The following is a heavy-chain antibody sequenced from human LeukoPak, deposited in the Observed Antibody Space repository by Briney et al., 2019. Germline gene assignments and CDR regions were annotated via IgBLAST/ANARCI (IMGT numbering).Heavy chain of an antibody. J-gene: IGHJ4*02. CDR3: AREPSGSGGYDY. CDR2: ISPNSGGT. CDR1: GFTFSGYY. V-gene: IGHV1-2*02. Sequence: ASVKVSCKASGFTFSGYYMHWVRQAPGQGLGWMAWISPNSGGTNYVQKFQGRVTVTRDTSISTDYMELSGLTSDDTALYYCAREPSGSGGYDYWGQGTLVTVSS. D-gene: IGHD3-10*01.